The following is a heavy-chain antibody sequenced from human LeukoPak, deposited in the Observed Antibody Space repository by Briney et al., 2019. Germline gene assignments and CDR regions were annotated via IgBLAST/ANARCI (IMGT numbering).Heavy chain of an antibody. CDR1: GFTVSSNY. CDR3: ARRYFDWLLYGMDV. Sequence: GGSLRLSCAASGFTVSSNYMSWVRQAPGKGLEWVSVIYSGGSTYYADSVKGRFTISRDNSKNTLYLQMNSLRAEDTAVYYCARRYFDWLLYGMDVWDKGTTVTVSS. V-gene: IGHV3-53*01. J-gene: IGHJ6*04. D-gene: IGHD3-9*01. CDR2: IYSGGST.